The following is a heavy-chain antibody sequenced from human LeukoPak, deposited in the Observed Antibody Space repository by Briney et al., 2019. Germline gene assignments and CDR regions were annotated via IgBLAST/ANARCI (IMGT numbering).Heavy chain of an antibody. CDR2: ISAYNGNT. V-gene: IGHV1-18*01. CDR3: ARRGVPAATNYFDY. J-gene: IGHJ4*02. Sequence: ASVKVSCKASGYTFTSYDINWVRQATGQGLEWMGWISAYNGNTNYAQKLQGRVTMTTDTSTSTTYMELRSLRSDDTAVYYCARRGVPAATNYFDYWGQGTLVTVSS. D-gene: IGHD2-2*01. CDR1: GYTFTSYD.